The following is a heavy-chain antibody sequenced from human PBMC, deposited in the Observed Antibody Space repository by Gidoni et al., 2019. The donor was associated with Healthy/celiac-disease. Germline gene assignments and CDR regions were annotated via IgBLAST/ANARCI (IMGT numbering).Heavy chain of an antibody. Sequence: QVQLVPSGAEVKQPGSSVKVSCKSSGCTFSSYAISWVRQAPGQGLEWMGGIIPIFGTANYAQKVQGRVTIAADESTSTAYMELSSLRSEDTAVYYCASSVAGTRSLDYWGQGTLVTVSS. J-gene: IGHJ4*02. CDR2: IIPIFGTA. CDR3: ASSVAGTRSLDY. V-gene: IGHV1-69*01. CDR1: GCTFSSYA. D-gene: IGHD6-19*01.